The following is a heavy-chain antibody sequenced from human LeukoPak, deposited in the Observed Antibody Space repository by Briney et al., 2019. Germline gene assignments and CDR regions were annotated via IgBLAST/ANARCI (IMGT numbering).Heavy chain of an antibody. CDR1: GFTFSSYS. V-gene: IGHV3-21*01. J-gene: IGHJ5*02. D-gene: IGHD1-1*01. Sequence: GGSLRLSCAASGFTFSSYSMNWVRQAPGKGLEWVSSISSTGSYIYYADSVKGRFTISRDNPGNVVYLQMDSLRAEDTAVYYCTRVAQSGPTGWFDPWGQGTLVTVSS. CDR2: ISSTGSYI. CDR3: TRVAQSGPTGWFDP.